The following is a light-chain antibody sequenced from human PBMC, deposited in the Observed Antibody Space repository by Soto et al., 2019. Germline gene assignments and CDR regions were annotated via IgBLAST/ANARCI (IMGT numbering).Light chain of an antibody. CDR1: RSVSSY. V-gene: IGKV3-11*01. CDR3: QQRSNRLT. J-gene: IGKJ4*01. Sequence: EIVLTQSPATLSLSPGERATLSCRASRSVSSYLAWYQQKPGQAPSLLIYDASNRATGIPARFSGSGSGTDFTLTISSLEPEDFAVYYCQQRSNRLTFGGGTKVEIK. CDR2: DAS.